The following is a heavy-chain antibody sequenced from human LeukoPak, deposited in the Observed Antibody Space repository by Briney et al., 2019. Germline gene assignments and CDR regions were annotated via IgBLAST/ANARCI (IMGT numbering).Heavy chain of an antibody. V-gene: IGHV1-2*02. Sequence: ASVKVSCKASGYKFTGYFMHWVRQAPGQGLEWMGWINPNSGGTNYAQKFQGRVTMTRDTSISTAYMELSRLRSDDTAVYYCARDSITIFGVAEASDYWGQGTLVTVSS. CDR1: GYKFTGYF. J-gene: IGHJ4*02. D-gene: IGHD3-3*01. CDR3: ARDSITIFGVAEASDY. CDR2: INPNSGGT.